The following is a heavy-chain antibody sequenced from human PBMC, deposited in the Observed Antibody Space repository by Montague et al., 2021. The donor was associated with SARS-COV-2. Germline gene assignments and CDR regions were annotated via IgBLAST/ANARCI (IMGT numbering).Heavy chain of an antibody. D-gene: IGHD3-22*01. CDR1: DGSFSDYS. CDR2: INHRGST. V-gene: IGHV4-34*01. CDR3: ARGRQHINMVVEVVTGGEYYFDF. J-gene: IGHJ4*02. Sequence: SETLSLTCAVYDGSFSDYSWTWIRQPPGKGLEWIGEINHRGSTNYNPSLKSRVTISVDTSKNQFSLKMTSVTAADTAVYYCARGRQHINMVVEVVTGGEYYFDFWGQGTLVAVSS.